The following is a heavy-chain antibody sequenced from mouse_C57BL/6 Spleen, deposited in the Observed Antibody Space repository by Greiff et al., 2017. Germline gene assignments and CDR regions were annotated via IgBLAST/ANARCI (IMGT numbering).Heavy chain of an antibody. Sequence: QVQLQQPGAELVRPGSSVKLSCKASGYTFTSYWMHWVKQRPIQGLEWIGNIDPSDSETHYNQKFKDKATLTVNKSSSTAYMQLSSLTSEDAAVYYCARRGYYYGSSYGAMDYWGQGTSVTVSS. V-gene: IGHV1-52*01. D-gene: IGHD1-1*01. CDR1: GYTFTSYW. J-gene: IGHJ4*01. CDR2: IDPSDSET. CDR3: ARRGYYYGSSYGAMDY.